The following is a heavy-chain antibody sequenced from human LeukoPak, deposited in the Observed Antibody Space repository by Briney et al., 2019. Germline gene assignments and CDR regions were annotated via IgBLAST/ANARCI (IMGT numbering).Heavy chain of an antibody. CDR3: ARWLRGYYYYYGMDV. Sequence: GDSLKISCKASGYSFTNYWIGWVRQMPGKGLEWMGIIYPGDSDTRYSPSFQGQVTISADKSISTAYLQWSSLKASDTAMYYCARWLRGYYYYYGMDVWGQGTTVTVSS. V-gene: IGHV5-51*01. D-gene: IGHD5-12*01. J-gene: IGHJ6*02. CDR2: IYPGDSDT. CDR1: GYSFTNYW.